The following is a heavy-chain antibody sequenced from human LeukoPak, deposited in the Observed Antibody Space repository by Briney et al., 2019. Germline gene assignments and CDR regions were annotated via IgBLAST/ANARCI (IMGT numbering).Heavy chain of an antibody. CDR3: AKDSPGIAAQGDYFDY. Sequence: GGSLRLSCAAPGFTLSSYAMSWVRQAPGKGLEWVSAISGSGGSTYYADSVKGRFTISRDNSKNTLYLQMNSLRAEDTAVYYCAKDSPGIAAQGDYFDYWGQGTLVTVSS. D-gene: IGHD6-6*01. CDR1: GFTLSSYA. V-gene: IGHV3-23*01. CDR2: ISGSGGST. J-gene: IGHJ4*02.